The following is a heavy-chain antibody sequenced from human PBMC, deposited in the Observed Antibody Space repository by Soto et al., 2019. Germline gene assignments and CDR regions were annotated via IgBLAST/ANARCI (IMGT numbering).Heavy chain of an antibody. Sequence: SETLSLTCTVSGGSISSSSYYWGWIRQPPGKGLEWIGSIYYSGSTYYNPSLKSRVTISVDTSKNQFSLKLSSVTAADTAVYYCARHRTRKGAPFDYWGQGTLVTVSS. J-gene: IGHJ4*02. CDR3: ARHRTRKGAPFDY. D-gene: IGHD1-26*01. V-gene: IGHV4-39*01. CDR1: GGSISSSSYY. CDR2: IYYSGST.